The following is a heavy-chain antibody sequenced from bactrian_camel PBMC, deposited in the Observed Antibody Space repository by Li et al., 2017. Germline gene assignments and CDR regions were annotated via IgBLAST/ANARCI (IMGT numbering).Heavy chain of an antibody. Sequence: VQLVESGGGSVQAGGSLRLSCALAGLTYRSACMGWFRQAPGKEREGVAIYINSVGVSTYYADSVKGRFTISRDNAKNTLYLQLDSLKTEDTAMYYCADSPLLPTNWGQGTQVTVS. D-gene: IGHD3*01. J-gene: IGHJ4*01. V-gene: IGHV3S1*01. CDR2: INSVGVST. CDR3: ADSPLLPTN. CDR1: GLTYRSAC.